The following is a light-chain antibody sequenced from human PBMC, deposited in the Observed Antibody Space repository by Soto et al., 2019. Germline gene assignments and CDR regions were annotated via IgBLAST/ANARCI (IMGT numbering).Light chain of an antibody. J-gene: IGKJ1*01. Sequence: DIVLTQSPGTLSFSPGERATLSCRASQSVSSSYLAWYQQKPGQAPRLLIYGASSRATGIPDRFSGSGSGTDFTLTISRLEPEDFAVYYCQQYGSSPRTFGQGTKVDI. CDR3: QQYGSSPRT. CDR2: GAS. V-gene: IGKV3-20*01. CDR1: QSVSSSY.